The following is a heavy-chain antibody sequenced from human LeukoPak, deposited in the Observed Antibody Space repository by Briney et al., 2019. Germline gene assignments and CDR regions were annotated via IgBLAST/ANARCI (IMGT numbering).Heavy chain of an antibody. D-gene: IGHD1-26*01. CDR2: IRYDGSNK. V-gene: IGHV3-30*02. J-gene: IGHJ6*03. Sequence: GGSLRLSCAASGFTFSSYGMHWVRQAPGKGLEWVAFIRYDGSNKYYADSVKGRFTISRDNSKNTLYLQMNSLRAEDTAVYYCAKHSGSYVSYYYYYMDVWGKGTTVTVSS. CDR3: AKHSGSYVSYYYYYMDV. CDR1: GFTFSSYG.